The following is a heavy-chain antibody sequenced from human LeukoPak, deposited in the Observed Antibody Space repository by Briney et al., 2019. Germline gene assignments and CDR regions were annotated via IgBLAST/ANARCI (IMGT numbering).Heavy chain of an antibody. D-gene: IGHD5-12*01. CDR2: IRRSGSTI. CDR1: GFTLRGYE. Sequence: PGGSLRLSCAASGFTLRGYEMKWVRQAPGKGLEWVSHIRRSGSTIDYADSVKGRFTISRDNAKNSLYLQMNSLRAEDTAVYYCARGGYSGYDPTYYYYYGMDVWGQGTTVTVSS. V-gene: IGHV3-48*03. J-gene: IGHJ6*02. CDR3: ARGGYSGYDPTYYYYYGMDV.